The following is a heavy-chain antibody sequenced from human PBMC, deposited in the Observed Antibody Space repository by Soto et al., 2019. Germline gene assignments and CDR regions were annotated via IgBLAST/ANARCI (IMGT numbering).Heavy chain of an antibody. CDR2: ISSSGSTI. D-gene: IGHD1-7*01. Sequence: GGSLRLCCASSGFTFRDYYMSWICQAPGKGLEWVSYISSSGSTIYYADSVKGRFTISRDNAKNSLYLQMNSLRAEDTAVYYCARAVELLNPSFDFWGQGTLVTVSS. V-gene: IGHV3-11*01. CDR1: GFTFRDYY. CDR3: ARAVELLNPSFDF. J-gene: IGHJ4*02.